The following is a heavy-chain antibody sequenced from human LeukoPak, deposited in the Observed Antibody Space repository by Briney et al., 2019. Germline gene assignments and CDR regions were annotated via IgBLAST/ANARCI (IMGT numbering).Heavy chain of an antibody. CDR1: GFTFSSYW. D-gene: IGHD6-19*01. Sequence: HPGGSLRLSCAASGFTFSSYWMSWVRQAPGKGLEWVANIKQDGSEKYYVDSVKGRFTISRDNAKNSLYLQMNSLRAEDTAVYYCARVEGSGWPYNWFDPWGQGTLVTVSS. V-gene: IGHV3-7*01. J-gene: IGHJ5*02. CDR3: ARVEGSGWPYNWFDP. CDR2: IKQDGSEK.